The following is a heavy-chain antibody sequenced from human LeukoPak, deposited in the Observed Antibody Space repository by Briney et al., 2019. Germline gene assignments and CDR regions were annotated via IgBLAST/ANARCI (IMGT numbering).Heavy chain of an antibody. D-gene: IGHD3-10*01. V-gene: IGHV4-31*03. CDR3: AKFGSDAFDI. CDR1: GGSISSGGYY. Sequence: SETLSLTCSVSGGSISSGGYYWNWVRQLPEKGLEWLGYISHSGYSYYTPSLKSRLTIPMDTSKNQFSLKLTSVTAADTAVYYCAKFGSDAFDIWGQGTMVTVSS. CDR2: ISHSGYS. J-gene: IGHJ3*02.